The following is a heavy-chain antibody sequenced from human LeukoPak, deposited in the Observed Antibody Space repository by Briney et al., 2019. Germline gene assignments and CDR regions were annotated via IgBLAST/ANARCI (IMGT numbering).Heavy chain of an antibody. J-gene: IGHJ5*02. V-gene: IGHV3-7*01. Sequence: PGGSLRLSCAASGFTFSSYWMSWVRQAPGKGLEWVANIKQDGSEKYYVDSVKGRFTISRDNAKNSPYLQMNSLRAEDTAVYYCARDYYGSGSYYNLQLAWGQGTLVTVSS. D-gene: IGHD3-10*01. CDR2: IKQDGSEK. CDR3: ARDYYGSGSYYNLQLA. CDR1: GFTFSSYW.